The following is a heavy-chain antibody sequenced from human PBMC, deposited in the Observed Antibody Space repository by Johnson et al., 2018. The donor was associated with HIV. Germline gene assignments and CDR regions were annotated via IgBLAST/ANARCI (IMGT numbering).Heavy chain of an antibody. CDR1: GFTVSDYY. D-gene: IGHD3-3*01. CDR2: ICSGGST. J-gene: IGHJ3*02. Sequence: QVQLVESVGGLVQPGGSLRLSCAASGFTVSDYYMSWIRQSLGKGLEWVSSICSGGSTHYADSVEGRFTISRDNAKNSIYLQINSLRAEDKAVYYCARGLGSGYNDAFDIWGQGTRLTVSS. V-gene: IGHV3-11*05. CDR3: ARGLGSGYNDAFDI.